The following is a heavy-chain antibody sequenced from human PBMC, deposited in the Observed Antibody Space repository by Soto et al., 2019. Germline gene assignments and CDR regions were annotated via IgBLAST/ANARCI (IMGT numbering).Heavy chain of an antibody. CDR2: IYYSGST. CDR1: GGSISGSSYY. CDR3: ASRGSPSGYYYVSTPDY. Sequence: SETLSLTCTVAGGSISGSSYYWGWIRQPPGKGLEWIGSIYYSGSTYYNPSLKSRVTISVDTSKNQFSLKLSSVTAADTAVYYCASRGSPSGYYYVSTPDYWGQGTLVTVSS. D-gene: IGHD3-22*01. J-gene: IGHJ4*02. V-gene: IGHV4-39*01.